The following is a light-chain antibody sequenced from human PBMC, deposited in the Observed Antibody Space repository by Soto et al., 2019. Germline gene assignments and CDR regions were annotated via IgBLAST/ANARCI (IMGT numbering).Light chain of an antibody. V-gene: IGKV1-27*01. CDR1: QGIRNY. CDR2: AAS. CDR3: QEYNSALLT. J-gene: IGKJ4*01. Sequence: DIQMTQSPSSLSASVGDRVTITCRASQGIRNYLAWYQQKPGKVLKLLIYAASTLQSGVPSRFSGSGSGTDFTLTISSLQPEDVATYYCQEYNSALLTFGGGTKMEIK.